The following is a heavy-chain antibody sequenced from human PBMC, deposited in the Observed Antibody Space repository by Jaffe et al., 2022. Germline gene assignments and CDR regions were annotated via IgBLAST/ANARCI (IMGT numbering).Heavy chain of an antibody. CDR2: IYYSGST. J-gene: IGHJ4*02. D-gene: IGHD3-16*02. Sequence: QLQLQESGPGLVKPSETLSLTCTVSGGSISSSSYYWGWIRQPPGKGLEWIGSIYYSGSTYYNPSLKSRVTISVDTSKNQFSLKLSSVTAADTAVYYCARQRWVNDYIWGSYRREYYFDYWGQGTLVTVSS. CDR1: GGSISSSSYY. CDR3: ARQRWVNDYIWGSYRREYYFDY. V-gene: IGHV4-39*01.